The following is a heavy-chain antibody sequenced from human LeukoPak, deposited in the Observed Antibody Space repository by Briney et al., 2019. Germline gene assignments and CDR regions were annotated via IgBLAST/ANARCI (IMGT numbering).Heavy chain of an antibody. Sequence: PSETLSLTCTVSGGSISSYYWSWIRQPPGKGLEWIGYISYSGSTNYNPSLKSRVTISIDTSKNHFSLKLRSVTAADTAVYYCAGFGDMVWFDPWGQGTLVTVSS. CDR1: GGSISSYY. V-gene: IGHV4-59*08. J-gene: IGHJ5*02. CDR2: ISYSGST. D-gene: IGHD3-10*01. CDR3: AGFGDMVWFDP.